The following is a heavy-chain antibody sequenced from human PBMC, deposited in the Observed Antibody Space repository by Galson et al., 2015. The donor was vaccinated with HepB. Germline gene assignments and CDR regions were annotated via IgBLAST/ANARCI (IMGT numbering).Heavy chain of an antibody. CDR2: MDPNSGNT. D-gene: IGHD6-13*01. CDR1: GVSLSTYD. V-gene: IGHV1-8*01. CDR3: ARFPHSSSWDDSYYYMDV. Sequence: SVKVSCKASGVSLSTYDINWVRQATGQGLEWLGWMDPNSGNTGYAQKFQGRITMTRNTAISTAYMELRSLRSEDTAVYYCARFPHSSSWDDSYYYMDVWGKGTTVTVSS. J-gene: IGHJ6*03.